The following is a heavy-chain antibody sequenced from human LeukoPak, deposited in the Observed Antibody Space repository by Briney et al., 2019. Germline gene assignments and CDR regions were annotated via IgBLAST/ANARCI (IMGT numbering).Heavy chain of an antibody. J-gene: IGHJ4*02. CDR3: ARVTIMGLDY. Sequence: GGSLRLSCAASGFTFSSYTMNWVRQAPGKGLEWVSSISSSSSYMYYADSVKGRFTISRDNAKNSLYLQMNSLRAEDTAVYYCARVTIMGLDYWGQGTLVTVSS. D-gene: IGHD3-16*01. CDR1: GFTFSSYT. CDR2: ISSSSSYM. V-gene: IGHV3-21*06.